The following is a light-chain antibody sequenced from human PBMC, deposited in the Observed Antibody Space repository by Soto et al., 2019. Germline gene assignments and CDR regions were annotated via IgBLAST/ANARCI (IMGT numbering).Light chain of an antibody. Sequence: EIVMTQSPATLSVSPGERVTLSCRASQSVSTNLAWYQQTPGQAPRLLIYGASSRATGIPDRFSGSGSGTDFTLTIDNVEPEDSAVYFCQHRTKWPLTFGGGTKVDIK. CDR1: QSVSTN. J-gene: IGKJ4*01. CDR2: GAS. CDR3: QHRTKWPLT. V-gene: IGKV3-11*01.